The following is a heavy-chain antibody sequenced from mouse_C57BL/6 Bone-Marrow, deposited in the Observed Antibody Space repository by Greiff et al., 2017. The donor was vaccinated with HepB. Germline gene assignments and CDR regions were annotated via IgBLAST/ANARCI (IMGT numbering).Heavy chain of an antibody. CDR3: AQWGYGGSGWFDY. V-gene: IGHV1-64*01. J-gene: IGHJ2*01. D-gene: IGHD1-1*01. CDR2: IHPNSGST. CDR1: GYTFTSYW. Sequence: QVQLQQPGAELVKPGASVKLSCKASGYTFTSYWMHWVKQRPGQGLEWIGMIHPNSGSTNYNEKFKSKATLTVDKSSSTAYMQLSSLTSEDSAVYYFAQWGYGGSGWFDYWGQGTTLTVSS.